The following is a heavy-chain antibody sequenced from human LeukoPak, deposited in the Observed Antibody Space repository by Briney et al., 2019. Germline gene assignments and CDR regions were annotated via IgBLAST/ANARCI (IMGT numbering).Heavy chain of an antibody. CDR3: AKDRMRGMLLWFGEPPKTPDY. CDR1: GFTFSSYG. D-gene: IGHD3-10*01. V-gene: IGHV3-30*18. Sequence: GGSLRLSCAASGFTFSSYGMHWVRQAPGKGLEWVAVISYDGSNKYYADSVKGRFTISRDNSKNTLYLQMNSLRAEDTAVYYCAKDRMRGMLLWFGEPPKTPDYWGQGTLVTVSS. CDR2: ISYDGSNK. J-gene: IGHJ4*02.